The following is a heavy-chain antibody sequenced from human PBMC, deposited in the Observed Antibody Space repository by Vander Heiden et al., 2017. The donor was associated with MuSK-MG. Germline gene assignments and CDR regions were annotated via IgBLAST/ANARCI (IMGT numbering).Heavy chain of an antibody. CDR1: GGTFSSYA. CDR3: ARDPGLGGVNWFDP. CDR2: IIPILGIA. D-gene: IGHD3-16*01. Sequence: QVQLVQSGAEAKKPGSSVKVSCKASGGTFSSYAISWVRPRPGQGLEWMGGIIPILGIANYAQKFQGRVTITADESTSTAYMELSSLRSEDTAVYYCARDPGLGGVNWFDPWGQGTLVTVSS. J-gene: IGHJ5*02. V-gene: IGHV1-69*04.